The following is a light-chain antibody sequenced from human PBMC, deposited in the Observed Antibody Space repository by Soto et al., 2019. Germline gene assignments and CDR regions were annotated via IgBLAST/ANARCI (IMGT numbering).Light chain of an antibody. CDR2: GAS. V-gene: IGKV3-15*01. Sequence: EIVLTHSAVSRSASPGQRVTIYFXXSQSVSSSYLAWYQQKPGQAPRLLIHGASTRATGFPARFSGSGSGTDFTLTISSLQSEDFAVYYCQQYNNWPWTFGQGTKVDI. J-gene: IGKJ1*01. CDR1: QSVSSSY. CDR3: QQYNNWPWT.